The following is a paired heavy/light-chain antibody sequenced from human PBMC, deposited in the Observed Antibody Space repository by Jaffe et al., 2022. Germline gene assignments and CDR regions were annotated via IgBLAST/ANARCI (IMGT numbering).Light chain of an antibody. V-gene: IGKV2-29*02. CDR1: QSLLHSDGKTY. CDR2: EVS. J-gene: IGKJ3*01. CDR3: MQGIHLPPT. Sequence: DIVMTQTPLSLSVTPGQPASISCKSSQSLLHSDGKTYLYWYLQKPGQSPQLLIYEVSSRFSGVPDRFSGSGSGTDFTLKISRVEAEDVGVYYCMQGIHLPPTFGPGTKVDIK.
Heavy chain of an antibody. CDR3: ASPRGVYCTGGVCYTEDYYYYYMDV. V-gene: IGHV1-69*01. CDR2: IIPIFGTA. Sequence: QVQLVQSGAEVKKPGSSVKVSCKASGGTFSSYAISWVRQAPGQGLEWMGGIIPIFGTANYAQKFQGRVTITADESTSTAYMELSSLRSEDTAVYYCASPRGVYCTGGVCYTEDYYYYYMDVWGKGTTVTVSS. CDR1: GGTFSSYA. J-gene: IGHJ6*03. D-gene: IGHD2-8*02.